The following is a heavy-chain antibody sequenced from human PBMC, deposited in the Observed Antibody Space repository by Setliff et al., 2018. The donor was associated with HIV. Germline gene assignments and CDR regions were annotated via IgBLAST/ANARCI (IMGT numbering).Heavy chain of an antibody. Sequence: LRLSCAASGFSFGSYAMSWVRQAPGKGLEWVSGISGSGGSTYYADSVKGRFTISRDNSKNTLYLQMNSLRAEDTAVYYCAKDRGVVGWGQGTLVTVSS. CDR2: ISGSGGST. D-gene: IGHD2-15*01. CDR1: GFSFGSYA. J-gene: IGHJ4*02. CDR3: AKDRGVVG. V-gene: IGHV3-23*01.